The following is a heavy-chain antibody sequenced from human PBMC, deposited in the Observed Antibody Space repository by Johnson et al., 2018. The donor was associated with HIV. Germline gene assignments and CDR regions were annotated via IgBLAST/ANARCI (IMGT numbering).Heavy chain of an antibody. V-gene: IGHV3-30*04. CDR1: GFTFSSYA. CDR2: VSYDGSNK. D-gene: IGHD3-3*01. CDR3: ATERQFLEWLPSHRALDI. Sequence: QVHLVESGGGVVQPGRSLRLSCAASGFTFSSYAMHWVRQAPGKGLEWVAVVSYDGSNKNYADSVKGRFTISRDNSKNTLYLQMKSLKSEDTAVYYCATERQFLEWLPSHRALDIWGQGTMVTVSS. J-gene: IGHJ3*02.